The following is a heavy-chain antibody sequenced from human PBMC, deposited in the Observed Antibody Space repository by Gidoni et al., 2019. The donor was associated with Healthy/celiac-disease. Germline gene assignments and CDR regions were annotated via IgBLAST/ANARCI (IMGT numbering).Heavy chain of an antibody. CDR2: IKQDGSEK. CDR3: ARDQSPYLLWFGESYYGMDV. Sequence: EVQLVESGGGLVQPGGSLRLSCAASGFTFSSYWMRWVRQAPGKGLEWVANIKQDGSEKYYVDSVKGRFTISRDNAKNSLYLQMNSLRAEDTAVYYCARDQSPYLLWFGESYYGMDVWGQGTTVTVSS. CDR1: GFTFSSYW. J-gene: IGHJ6*02. D-gene: IGHD3-10*01. V-gene: IGHV3-7*01.